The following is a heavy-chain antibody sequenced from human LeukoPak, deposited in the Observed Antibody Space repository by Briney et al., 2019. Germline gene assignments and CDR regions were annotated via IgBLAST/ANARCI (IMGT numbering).Heavy chain of an antibody. CDR2: IYSGGST. V-gene: IGHV3-53*01. D-gene: IGHD5-12*01. CDR1: GFTFSSYW. CDR3: ATGLTITEDAFDI. J-gene: IGHJ3*02. Sequence: GGSLRLSCAASGFTFSSYWMSWVRQAPGKGLEWVSVIYSGGSTYYADSVKGRFTISRDNSKNTLYLQMNSLRAEDTAVYYCATGLTITEDAFDIWGQGTMVTVSS.